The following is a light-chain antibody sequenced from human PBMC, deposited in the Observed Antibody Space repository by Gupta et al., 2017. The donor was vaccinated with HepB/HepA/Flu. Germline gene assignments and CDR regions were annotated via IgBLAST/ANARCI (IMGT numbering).Light chain of an antibody. V-gene: IGKV2-28*01. CDR3: VQSLEMWK. Sequence: VLTHSPLSLPVTPGEPAPTPCRSSQSLLHTNGNNYLEWYLQRPGQSPQLLIYFASNRASEVPDRFSGSGSGTDVTLKISRVEAEDVGVYYCVQSLEMWKFGQGTKVEIK. J-gene: IGKJ1*01. CDR1: QSLLHTNGNNY. CDR2: FAS.